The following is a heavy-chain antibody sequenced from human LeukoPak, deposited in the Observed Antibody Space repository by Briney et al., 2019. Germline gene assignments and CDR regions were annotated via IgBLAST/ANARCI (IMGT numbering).Heavy chain of an antibody. D-gene: IGHD3-3*01. CDR3: ARGYDFWSGWFDP. Sequence: PSETLSLTCAVYGGSFSGYYWSWIRQPPGKGLEWIGEINHSGSTNYNPSLKSRVTISVDTSKNQFSLKLSSVTAADTAVYYCARGYDFWSGWFDPWGQGTLVTVSS. V-gene: IGHV4-34*01. CDR1: GGSFSGYY. CDR2: INHSGST. J-gene: IGHJ5*02.